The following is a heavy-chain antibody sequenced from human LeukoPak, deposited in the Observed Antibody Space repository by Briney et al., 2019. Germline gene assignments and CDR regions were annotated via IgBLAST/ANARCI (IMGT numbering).Heavy chain of an antibody. CDR1: GGSISSYY. V-gene: IGHV4-59*01. D-gene: IGHD3-9*01. CDR2: IYYSGST. CDR3: ASDILTGYYGMDV. Sequence: SETLSLTCTVSGGSISSYYWSWIRQPPGKGLEWIGYIYYSGSTNYNPSLKSRVTISVDTSKYQFSLKLSSVTAADTAVYYCASDILTGYYGMDVWGQGTTVTVSS. J-gene: IGHJ6*02.